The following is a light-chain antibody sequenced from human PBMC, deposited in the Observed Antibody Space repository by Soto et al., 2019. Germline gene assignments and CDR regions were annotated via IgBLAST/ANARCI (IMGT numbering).Light chain of an antibody. CDR2: LESSGTY. CDR1: SGHSSYI. Sequence: QPVLTQSPSASASLGSSVKLTCTLSSGHSSYIIAWHQQQPGKAPRYLMHLESSGTYNKGSGVPDRFSGSSSGADRYLAISNLQYEDEADYYCETWADYTQVFGGGTKLTVL. J-gene: IGLJ2*01. CDR3: ETWADYTQV. V-gene: IGLV4-60*02.